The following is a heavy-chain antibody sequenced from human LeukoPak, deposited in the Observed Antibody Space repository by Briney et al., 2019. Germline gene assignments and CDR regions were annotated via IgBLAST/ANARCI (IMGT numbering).Heavy chain of an antibody. CDR3: AKDRRYCSGGSCSESFSIFDY. J-gene: IGHJ4*02. D-gene: IGHD2-15*01. CDR1: GFTFSSYA. CDR2: ISGSGGST. Sequence: GGSLRLFCAASGFTFSSYAMSWVRQAPGKGLEWVSAISGSGGSTYYADSVKGRFTISRDNSKNTLYLQMNSLRAEDTAVYYCAKDRRYCSGGSCSESFSIFDYWGQGTLVTVSS. V-gene: IGHV3-23*01.